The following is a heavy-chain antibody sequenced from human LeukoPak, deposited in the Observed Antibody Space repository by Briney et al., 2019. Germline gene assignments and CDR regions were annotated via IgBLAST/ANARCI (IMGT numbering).Heavy chain of an antibody. CDR1: GFTFSSYG. J-gene: IGHJ4*02. D-gene: IGHD6-19*01. CDR3: ASDSSGWSAFDY. CDR2: IRYDGSNK. Sequence: GGSLRLSCAASGFTFSSYGMHWVRQAPGKGLEWVAFIRYDGSNKYYAESVKGRFTISRDNSKNTLYLQMNSLRAEDTAVYYCASDSSGWSAFDYWGQGTLVTVSS. V-gene: IGHV3-30*02.